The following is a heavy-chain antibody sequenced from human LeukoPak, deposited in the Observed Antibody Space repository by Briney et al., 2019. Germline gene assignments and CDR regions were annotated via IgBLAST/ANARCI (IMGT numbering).Heavy chain of an antibody. CDR2: INPNSAAT. Sequence: GASVKVSCKTSGYTFTGYYIHWVRQAPGQGLEWMGWINPNSAATNYAQKFQGRVTMTRDTSISTVFMELSNLRSDDTSVYYCARGGRVRAVTDWGQGTLVTVSS. CDR3: ARGGRVRAVTD. J-gene: IGHJ4*02. D-gene: IGHD6-19*01. V-gene: IGHV1-2*02. CDR1: GYTFTGYY.